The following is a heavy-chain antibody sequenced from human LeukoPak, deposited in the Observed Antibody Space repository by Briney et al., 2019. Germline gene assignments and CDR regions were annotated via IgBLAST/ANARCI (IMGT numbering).Heavy chain of an antibody. Sequence: GGSLRLSCAASGFTFDDYTMHWVRQAPGKGLEWVSLITWDGTNTYYADSVKGRFTISRDNSKNTLCLQMNSLRSDDTAVYYCAGENIVLMVYAMQVRPFDPWGQGTLVTVSS. V-gene: IGHV3-43*01. J-gene: IGHJ5*02. CDR2: ITWDGTNT. CDR3: AGENIVLMVYAMQVRPFDP. D-gene: IGHD2-8*01. CDR1: GFTFDDYT.